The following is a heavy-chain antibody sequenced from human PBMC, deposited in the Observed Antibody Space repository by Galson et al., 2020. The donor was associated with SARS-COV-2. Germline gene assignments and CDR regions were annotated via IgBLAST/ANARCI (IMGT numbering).Heavy chain of an antibody. Sequence: GESLKISCAASGFTFSSYAMSWVRQAPGKGLEWVSAISGSGGSTYYADSVKGRFTISRDNSKNTLYLQMNSLRAEDTAVYYCAKEGGALRYFDWYPYWGQGTLVTVSS. CDR1: GFTFSSYA. V-gene: IGHV3-23*01. J-gene: IGHJ4*02. CDR3: AKEGGALRYFDWYPY. D-gene: IGHD3-9*01. CDR2: ISGSGGST.